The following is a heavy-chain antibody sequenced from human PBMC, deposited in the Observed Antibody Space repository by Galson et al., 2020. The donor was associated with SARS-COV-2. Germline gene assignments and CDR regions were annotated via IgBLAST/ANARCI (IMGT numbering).Heavy chain of an antibody. CDR2: IYSGGST. CDR1: GFTASSNY. V-gene: IGHV3-53*01. CDR3: ATAGVSDYYFDD. J-gene: IGHJ4*02. D-gene: IGHD3-3*01. Sequence: GESLKISCVVSGFTASSNYMSWVRQAPGKGLEWVSVIYSGGSTYYADSVKGRFTISRDNSKNTLYLQMNRLRAEDTAVYYCATAGVSDYYFDDWCQGTLVTGSS.